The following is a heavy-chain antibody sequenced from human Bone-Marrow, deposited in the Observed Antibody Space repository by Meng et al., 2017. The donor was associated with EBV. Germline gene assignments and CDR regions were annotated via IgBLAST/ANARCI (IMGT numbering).Heavy chain of an antibody. CDR1: GVSISSTYW. Sequence: QGQLQESGPGLVKPSGTLSLTCAVSGVSISSTYWWSWVRQPPGRGLEWLGQIYSSGNTNYNPSLKSRVIITVDKSKNKFSLRLISVTAADTAVYYCARAYSYGALDAPGHWGLGTLVTVSS. J-gene: IGHJ1*01. V-gene: IGHV4-4*02. CDR2: IYSSGNT. D-gene: IGHD3-10*01. CDR3: ARAYSYGALDAPGH.